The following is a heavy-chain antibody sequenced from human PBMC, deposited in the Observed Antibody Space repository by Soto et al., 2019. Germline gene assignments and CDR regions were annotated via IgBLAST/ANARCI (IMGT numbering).Heavy chain of an antibody. CDR1: GGSINSGGYC. Sequence: QVQLQESGPGLVKPSQTLSLTCTVSGGSINSGGYCWSWIRQHPGKGLDWIGCISYGGSTSYNPSLKSGVMISVDTYKKQFPLKLTSVTASDTAVYYCSRGLLVWGQGALITVSS. J-gene: IGHJ4*02. CDR2: ISYGGST. V-gene: IGHV4-31*03. CDR3: SRGLLV. D-gene: IGHD2-15*01.